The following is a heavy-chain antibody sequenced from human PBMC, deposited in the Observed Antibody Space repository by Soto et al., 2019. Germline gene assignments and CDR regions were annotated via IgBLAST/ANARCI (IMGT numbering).Heavy chain of an antibody. V-gene: IGHV1-18*01. CDR2: ISAYNGNT. D-gene: IGHD3-10*01. CDR1: GYTFTSYG. J-gene: IGHJ6*02. Sequence: QVQLVQSGAEVKKPGASVKVSCKASGYTFTSYGISWVRQAPGQGLEWMGWISAYNGNTNYAQKLQGRVTMTTDTSTSTAYMELRSLRSDDTTVYYGVCSSGSYYYYYGMDVWGQGTTVTVSS. CDR3: VCSSGSYYYYYGMDV.